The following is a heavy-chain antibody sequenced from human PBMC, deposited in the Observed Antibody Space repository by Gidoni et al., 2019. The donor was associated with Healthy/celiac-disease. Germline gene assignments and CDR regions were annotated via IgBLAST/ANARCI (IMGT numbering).Heavy chain of an antibody. Sequence: EVQLLESGGGLVQPGGSLRLSCAASGFTFSSYAMSWVRQAPGKGLEWVSAISGSGGSTYYADSVKGRFTISRDNSKNTLYLQMNSLRAEDTAVYYCAKVVGASWFGEMYYFDYWGQGTLVTVSS. CDR1: GFTFSSYA. CDR3: AKVVGASWFGEMYYFDY. D-gene: IGHD3-10*01. CDR2: ISGSGGST. J-gene: IGHJ4*02. V-gene: IGHV3-23*01.